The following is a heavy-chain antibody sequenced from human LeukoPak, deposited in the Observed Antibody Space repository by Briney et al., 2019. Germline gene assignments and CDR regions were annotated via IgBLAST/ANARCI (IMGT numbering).Heavy chain of an antibody. J-gene: IGHJ2*01. CDR3: ARGPSLPTVVTRRGWYFDL. CDR2: INSDGSST. Sequence: GGSLRLSCAASGFTFSSYWMHWVRQAPGKGLVWVSRINSDGSSTSYADSVKGRFTISRDNAKNTLYLQMNSLRAEDTAVYYCARGPSLPTVVTRRGWYFDLWGRGTLVTVSS. CDR1: GFTFSSYW. D-gene: IGHD4-23*01. V-gene: IGHV3-74*01.